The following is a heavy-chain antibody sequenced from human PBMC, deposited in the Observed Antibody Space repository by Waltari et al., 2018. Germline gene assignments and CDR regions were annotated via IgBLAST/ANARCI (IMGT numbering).Heavy chain of an antibody. CDR1: GFTFSSYA. V-gene: IGHV3-30-3*01. CDR3: ARDTGGGSGSYYNVGWFDP. D-gene: IGHD3-10*01. CDR2: ISYDGSNK. J-gene: IGHJ5*02. Sequence: QVQLVESGGGVVQPGRSLRLSCAASGFTFSSYAMHWVRQAPGKGLEWVAVISYDGSNKYYADPVNGRFTISRDTSKNTLYLQMNSLRAEDTAVYYCARDTGGGSGSYYNVGWFDPWGQGTLVTVSS.